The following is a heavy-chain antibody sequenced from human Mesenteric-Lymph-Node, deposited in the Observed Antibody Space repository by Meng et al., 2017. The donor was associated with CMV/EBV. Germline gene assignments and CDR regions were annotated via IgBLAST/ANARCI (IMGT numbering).Heavy chain of an antibody. D-gene: IGHD3-3*01. CDR2: ISWDGGST. CDR1: GFTFDDYT. V-gene: IGHV3-43*01. J-gene: IGHJ4*02. Sequence: GESLKISCAASGFTFDDYTMHWVRQAPGKGLEWVSLISWDGGSTYYADSVKGRFTISRDNSKNSLYLQMNSLRAEDMALYYCAKDREYDFWSGPFDYWGQGTLVTVSS. CDR3: AKDREYDFWSGPFDY.